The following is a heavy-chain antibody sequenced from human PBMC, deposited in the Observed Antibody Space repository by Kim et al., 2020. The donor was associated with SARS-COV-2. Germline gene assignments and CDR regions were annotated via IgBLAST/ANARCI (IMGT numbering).Heavy chain of an antibody. J-gene: IGHJ4*02. Sequence: ASVKVSCKASGYTFTSYAMNWVRQAPGQGLEWMGWINTNTRNPTYAQGFTGRFVFSLDTSVSTAYLQISSLKAEDTAVYYCARAYYYGSGAPLTDFDYWGQGTLVTVSS. CDR2: INTNTRNP. V-gene: IGHV7-4-1*02. CDR1: GYTFTSYA. CDR3: ARAYYYGSGAPLTDFDY. D-gene: IGHD3-10*01.